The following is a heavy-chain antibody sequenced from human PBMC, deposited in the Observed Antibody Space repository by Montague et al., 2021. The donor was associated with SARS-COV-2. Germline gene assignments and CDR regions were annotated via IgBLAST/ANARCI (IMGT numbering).Heavy chain of an antibody. V-gene: IGHV2-70*11. J-gene: IGHJ3*02. CDR2: IDWDDDK. Sequence: VKPTQTLTLTCTFSGFSLSTSGVCVSWIRQPPGRALEWPARIDWDDDKYYSTSLKTRLTISKDTSKNQVVLTMTNMDPVDTATYYCARGYYDILTGYLDAFDIWGQGTMVTVSS. CDR1: GFSLSTSGVC. CDR3: ARGYYDILTGYLDAFDI. D-gene: IGHD3-9*01.